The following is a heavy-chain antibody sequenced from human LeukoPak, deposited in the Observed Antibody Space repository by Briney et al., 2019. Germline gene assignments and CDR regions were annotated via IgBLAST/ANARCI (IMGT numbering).Heavy chain of an antibody. D-gene: IGHD3-22*01. V-gene: IGHV3-30-3*01. CDR1: GFPFRSYA. J-gene: IGHJ5*02. CDR3: ARDGGYYDSSGYCSGGNWFDP. CDR2: ISYFECNK. Sequence: GGSLRLSCSASGFPFRSYAIHWVRPAPGKGLAWVAGISYFECNKCLADSVKGRFTISRDNSKNTLYLQLNSLRAEDTAVYYCARDGGYYDSSGYCSGGNWFDPWGQGTLVTVSS.